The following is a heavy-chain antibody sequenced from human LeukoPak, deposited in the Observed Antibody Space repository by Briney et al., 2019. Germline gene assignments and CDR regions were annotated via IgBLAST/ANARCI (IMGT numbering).Heavy chain of an antibody. Sequence: ASVKVSCKASGYTFTSYGISWVRQAPGQGLEWMGWISAYNGNTNYAQKLQGRVTMTTDTSTSTAYMELRSLRSDDTAVYYCARGRYYDSSGYPPIFDYWGQGTLATVSS. CDR1: GYTFTSYG. CDR3: ARGRYYDSSGYPPIFDY. J-gene: IGHJ4*02. CDR2: ISAYNGNT. D-gene: IGHD3-22*01. V-gene: IGHV1-18*01.